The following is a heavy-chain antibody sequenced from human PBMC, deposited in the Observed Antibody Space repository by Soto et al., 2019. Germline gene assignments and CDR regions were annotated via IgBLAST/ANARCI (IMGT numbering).Heavy chain of an antibody. D-gene: IGHD1-26*01. J-gene: IGHJ2*01. Sequence: EVQLVESGGGLVKPGGSLRLSCAASGFTFSSYSMNWVRQAPGKGLEWVSSISSSSSYIYYADSVKGRFTISRDNAKNSLYLEMNSLRAEETAVYYCARDGCVGATEYFDLWGRGTLVTVSS. CDR3: ARDGCVGATEYFDL. CDR1: GFTFSSYS. CDR2: ISSSSSYI. V-gene: IGHV3-21*01.